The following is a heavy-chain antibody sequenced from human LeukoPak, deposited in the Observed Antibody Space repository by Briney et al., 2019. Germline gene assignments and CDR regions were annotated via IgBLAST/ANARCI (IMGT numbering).Heavy chain of an antibody. CDR1: GYTLTELS. D-gene: IGHD3-16*01. V-gene: IGHV1-24*01. CDR2: FDPEDGET. CDR3: ATDRGGLYYYMDV. Sequence: AAVKVSFKVSGYTLTELSMHCVRQAPGKGLEWMGGFDPEDGETIYAQKFQGRVTMTEDTSTDTAYMELSSLRSEDTAVYYCATDRGGLYYYMDVWGKGTTVTVSS. J-gene: IGHJ6*03.